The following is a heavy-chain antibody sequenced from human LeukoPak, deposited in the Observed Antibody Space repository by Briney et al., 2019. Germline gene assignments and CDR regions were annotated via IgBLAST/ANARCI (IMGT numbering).Heavy chain of an antibody. Sequence: GKSLRLSCAASGFTFSSYGMHWVRQAPGKGLEWVAVISYDGSNKYYADSVKGRFTISRDNSKNTLYLQMNSLRAEDTALYYCAKASGSYDAFDIWGQGTMVTVSS. CDR2: ISYDGSNK. D-gene: IGHD3-10*01. J-gene: IGHJ3*02. V-gene: IGHV3-30*18. CDR1: GFTFSSYG. CDR3: AKASGSYDAFDI.